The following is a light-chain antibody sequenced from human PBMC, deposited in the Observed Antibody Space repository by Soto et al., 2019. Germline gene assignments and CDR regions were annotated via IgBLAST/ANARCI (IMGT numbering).Light chain of an antibody. J-gene: IGKJ1*01. CDR1: QSVSSSY. CDR3: QQYGSSPVT. V-gene: IGKV3-20*01. Sequence: EIVWTQSPGTMYLSPGERATLSGRASQSVSSSYLAWYQQKPGQAPRLLIYGASSRATGIPDRFSGSGSGKDFTLTISRLEPEDCAVYYCQQYGSSPVTFGQGTKVEIK. CDR2: GAS.